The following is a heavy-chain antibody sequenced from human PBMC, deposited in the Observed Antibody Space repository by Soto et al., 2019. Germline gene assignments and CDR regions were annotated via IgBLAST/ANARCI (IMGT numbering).Heavy chain of an antibody. Sequence: ELMQDCYRGAGDSCTSYGSSWVRQMPGKGLEWMGRIDPSDSYTNYSPSFQGHVTISADKSISTAYLQWSSLKASDTAMYYCARHDPPHTVIYYYYGMDVWGQGTTVTVSS. J-gene: IGHJ6*02. V-gene: IGHV5-10-1*01. CDR3: ARHDPPHTVIYYYYGMDV. D-gene: IGHD4-17*01. CDR2: IDPSDSYT. CDR1: GDSCTSYG.